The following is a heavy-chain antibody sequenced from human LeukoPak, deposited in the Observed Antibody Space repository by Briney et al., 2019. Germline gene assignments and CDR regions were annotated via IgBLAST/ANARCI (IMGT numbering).Heavy chain of an antibody. D-gene: IGHD5-12*01. J-gene: IGHJ4*02. CDR2: INPNSGGT. V-gene: IGHV1-2*02. CDR3: ASLSVATDFDY. CDR1: GGTFSSYA. Sequence: ASVKVSCKASGGTFSSYAISSVRQAPGQGLEWMGWINPNSGGTNYAQKFQGRVTMTRDTSISTAYMELSRLRSDDTAVYYCASLSVATDFDYWGQGTLVTVSS.